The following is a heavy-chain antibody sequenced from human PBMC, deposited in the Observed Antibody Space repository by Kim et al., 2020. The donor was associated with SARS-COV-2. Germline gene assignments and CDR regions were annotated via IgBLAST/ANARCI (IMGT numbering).Heavy chain of an antibody. CDR3: ARATGLSSSWYDH. J-gene: IGHJ5*02. D-gene: IGHD6-13*01. CDR2: IYHSGST. CDR1: GGSISSSNW. Sequence: SETLSLTCAVSGGSISSSNWWSWVRQPPGKGLEWIGEIYHSGSTNYNPSLKSRVTISVDKSKNQFSLKLSSVTAADTAVYYCARATGLSSSWYDHWGQGTLVTVSS. V-gene: IGHV4-4*02.